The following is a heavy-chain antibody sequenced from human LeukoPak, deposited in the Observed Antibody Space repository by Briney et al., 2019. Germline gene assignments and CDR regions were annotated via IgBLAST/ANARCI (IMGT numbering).Heavy chain of an antibody. Sequence: DPGTSLRLSCAASGFTFSRHPMHWVRQAPGKGLEWVAFIRYDGSNKYYADSVKGRFTISRDNSKNTLYLQMNSLRAEDTAVYYCAKDRGLLRDYYYYMDVWGKGTTVTISS. CDR3: AKDRGLLRDYYYYMDV. D-gene: IGHD1-26*01. J-gene: IGHJ6*03. CDR2: IRYDGSNK. CDR1: GFTFSRHP. V-gene: IGHV3-30*02.